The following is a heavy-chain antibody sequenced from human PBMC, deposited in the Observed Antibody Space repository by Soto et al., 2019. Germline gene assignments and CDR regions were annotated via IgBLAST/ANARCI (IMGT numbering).Heavy chain of an antibody. CDR2: ISANGQGI. CDR3: AKDRNYPRDQFHN. J-gene: IGHJ4*02. Sequence: PGGSLRLSCAASGFTFNNYAMSWVRQAPGKGLEWVSAISANGQGIYYADSVKGRFIISRDSSKNTVFLHMDSLTAEDTAVYYCAKDRNYPRDQFHNWGQGXLVTVYS. CDR1: GFTFNNYA. D-gene: IGHD1-7*01. V-gene: IGHV3-23*01.